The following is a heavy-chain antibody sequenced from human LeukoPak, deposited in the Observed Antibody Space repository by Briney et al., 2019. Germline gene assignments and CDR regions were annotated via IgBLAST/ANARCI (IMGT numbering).Heavy chain of an antibody. J-gene: IGHJ4*02. CDR3: ASFSGSGFITYYFDY. CDR2: ISSSGSTI. V-gene: IGHV3-11*04. D-gene: IGHD6-19*01. CDR1: GFTFSDYY. Sequence: GGSLRLSCAASGFTFSDYYMSWIRQAPGKGLEWVSYISSSGSTIYYADSVKGRFTISRDNAKNSLYLQMNSLRAEDTAVYYCASFSGSGFITYYFDYWGQGTLVTVSS.